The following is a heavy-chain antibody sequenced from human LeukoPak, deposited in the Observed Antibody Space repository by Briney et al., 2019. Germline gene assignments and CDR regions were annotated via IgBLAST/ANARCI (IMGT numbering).Heavy chain of an antibody. D-gene: IGHD3-3*01. Sequence: GGSLRLSCAASGFTFDDDAMHWVRQVPGKGLEWVSGISWNSDSIGYADSVKGRFTISRDNAKNSLYLQMNSVRAEDTALYYCAKWSYTDVWGKGTTVTVSS. CDR2: ISWNSDSI. V-gene: IGHV3-9*01. CDR1: GFTFDDDA. J-gene: IGHJ6*03. CDR3: AKWSYTDV.